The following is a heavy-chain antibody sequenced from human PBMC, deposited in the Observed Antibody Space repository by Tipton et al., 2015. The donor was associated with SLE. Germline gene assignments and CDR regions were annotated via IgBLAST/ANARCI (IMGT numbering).Heavy chain of an antibody. Sequence: VQLVQSGAEVKKPGASVKVSCKASGYTFAAYGITWVRQAPGQGLEWMGGISAHNGNTNYAQNLQGRVTMTTDTSTSTAYMELRSLRSDDTAVYYCAKNYCSSSNCYRDWFDHWGQGTLVTVSS. V-gene: IGHV1-18*01. D-gene: IGHD2-2*02. CDR2: ISAHNGNT. CDR1: GYTFAAYG. CDR3: AKNYCSSSNCYRDWFDH. J-gene: IGHJ5*02.